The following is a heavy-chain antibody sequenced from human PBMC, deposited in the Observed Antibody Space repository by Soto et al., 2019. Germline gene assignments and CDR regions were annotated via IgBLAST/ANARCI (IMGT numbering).Heavy chain of an antibody. CDR3: AKDSSKVVVITIDY. D-gene: IGHD3-22*01. V-gene: IGHV3-23*01. J-gene: IGHJ4*02. Sequence: GRSLRLSCAASGFTFNSYAMSWVRQAPGKGLEWVSAISGSGGSTYYADSVKGRFTISRDNSKNTLYLQMNSLRAEDTAVYYCAKDSSKVVVITIDYWGQGTLVTVSS. CDR2: ISGSGGST. CDR1: GFTFNSYA.